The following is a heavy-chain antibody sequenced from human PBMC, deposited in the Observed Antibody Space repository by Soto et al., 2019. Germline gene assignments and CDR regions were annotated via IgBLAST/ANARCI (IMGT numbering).Heavy chain of an antibody. V-gene: IGHV1-18*01. CDR2: ISAYNGDT. J-gene: IGHJ6*03. Sequence: QDQLVQSGGEVKKPGASVKVSCKASGYSFTNYGITWVRQAPGQGFEWMGWISAYNGDTNYAQKLQGRVTMTTDASTSTAYLEFRSLRSDDTAVYYCARDRGVAPPVAGNTHYYYYMDVWGKGPTLTVSS. CDR3: ARDRGVAPPVAGNTHYYYYMDV. D-gene: IGHD6-19*01. CDR1: GYSFTNYG.